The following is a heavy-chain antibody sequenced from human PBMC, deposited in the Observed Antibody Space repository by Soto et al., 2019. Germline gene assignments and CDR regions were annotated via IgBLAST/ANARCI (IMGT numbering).Heavy chain of an antibody. CDR3: ARVERGTATTVVDAFDI. CDR2: MSHSGGT. Sequence: QVQLQQWGAELLKPSETLSLTCAVYGGSVNSGNYYWSWIRQPPGKGLEWIGEMSHSGGTHINPSLKSRVTISVDTSKNQFSLKMSSVTAADTALYYCARVERGTATTVVDAFDIWGPGTLVTVSS. CDR1: GGSVNSGNYY. V-gene: IGHV4-34*01. J-gene: IGHJ3*02. D-gene: IGHD1-1*01.